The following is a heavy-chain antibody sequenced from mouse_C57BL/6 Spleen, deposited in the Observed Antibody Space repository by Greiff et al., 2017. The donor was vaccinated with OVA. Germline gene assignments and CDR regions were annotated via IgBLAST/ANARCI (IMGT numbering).Heavy chain of an antibody. CDR1: GYTFTSYW. CDR2: IDPSDSYT. J-gene: IGHJ4*01. D-gene: IGHD1-2*01. V-gene: IGHV1-69*01. CDR3: ARVGVTTAYYYAMDY. Sequence: QVQLQQSGAELVMPGASVKLSCKASGYTFTSYWMHWVKQRPGQGLEWIGEIDPSDSYTNYNQKFKGKSTLTVDKSSSTAYMQLSSLTSEDSAVYYCARVGVTTAYYYAMDYWGQGTSVTVSS.